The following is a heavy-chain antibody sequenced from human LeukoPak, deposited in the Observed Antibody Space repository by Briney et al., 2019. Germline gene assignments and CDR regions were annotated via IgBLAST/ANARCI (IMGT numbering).Heavy chain of an antibody. Sequence: EASVTVSCKASGYTFTNYAMHWVRQAPGQRLERMGWINGGTGNTKYSQEFQGRVTITRDTSASTAYMEVSSLRSEDMAVYYCARARYESRIWPKSRYDYYYYMDVWGKGTTVTVSS. J-gene: IGHJ6*03. D-gene: IGHD3-3*01. CDR1: GYTFTNYA. CDR2: INGGTGNT. V-gene: IGHV1-3*03. CDR3: ARARYESRIWPKSRYDYYYYMDV.